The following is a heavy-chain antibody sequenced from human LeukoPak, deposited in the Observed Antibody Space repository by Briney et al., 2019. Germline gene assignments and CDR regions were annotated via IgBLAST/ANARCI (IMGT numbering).Heavy chain of an antibody. CDR1: GYTSTGYY. D-gene: IGHD5-12*01. CDR2: INPKIGGT. J-gene: IGHJ6*03. CDR3: ARENRGYSGYDYYYYYYMDV. Sequence: ASVKVSSKPSGYTSTGYYMHRVRQAPEQGLKGRGWINPKIGGTNYAQKFQGRGTMTRDTSISTAYIELSRLRSDDTAVYYCARENRGYSGYDYYYYYYMDVWGKGTTVTVSS. V-gene: IGHV1-2*02.